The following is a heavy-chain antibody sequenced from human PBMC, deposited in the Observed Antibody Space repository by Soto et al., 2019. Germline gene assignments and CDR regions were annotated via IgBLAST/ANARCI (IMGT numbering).Heavy chain of an antibody. J-gene: IGHJ6*02. D-gene: IGHD6-6*01. CDR3: ARRKYGMDV. CDR2: INPNSGGT. CDR1: GYTFTGYY. V-gene: IGHV1-2*04. Sequence: ASVKVSCKASGYTFTGYYMHWVRQAPGQGLEWMGWINPNSGGTNYAQKFQGWVTTTRDTSISTAYMELSRLRSDDTAVYYCARRKYGMDVWGQGTTVTVSS.